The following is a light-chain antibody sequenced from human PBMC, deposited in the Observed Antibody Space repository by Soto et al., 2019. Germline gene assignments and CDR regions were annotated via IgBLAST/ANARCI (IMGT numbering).Light chain of an antibody. CDR1: QSVSSTY. CDR3: QQYATSRWT. V-gene: IGKV3-20*01. J-gene: IGKJ1*01. Sequence: ETVLTQSPGTLPLSQGDRATLSCRASQSVSSTYLAWYQEKPGQAPRLLIYGASSRAAGIPDRFSGSGSGTDFTLTISRLEPEAFAVYYCQQYATSRWTFGQGTKVELK. CDR2: GAS.